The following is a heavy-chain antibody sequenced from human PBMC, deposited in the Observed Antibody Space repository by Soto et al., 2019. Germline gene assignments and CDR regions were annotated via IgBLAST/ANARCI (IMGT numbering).Heavy chain of an antibody. CDR2: IYYSGST. J-gene: IGHJ4*02. Sequence: SETLSLTCTVSGGSISSYYWSWIRQPPGKGLEWIGYIYYSGSTNYTPSLKSRVTISVDTSKNQFSLKLSSVTAADTAVYYCAREGPKGTHDYWGQGTLVTVSS. CDR3: AREGPKGTHDY. V-gene: IGHV4-59*01. CDR1: GGSISSYY.